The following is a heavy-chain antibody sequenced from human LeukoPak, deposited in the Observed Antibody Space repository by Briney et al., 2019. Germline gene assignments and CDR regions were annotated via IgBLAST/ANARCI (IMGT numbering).Heavy chain of an antibody. CDR1: GGTFSSYD. V-gene: IGHV1-69*13. CDR3: ARADIVPDWFDP. J-gene: IGHJ5*02. Sequence: ASVKVSCKASGGTFSSYDISWVRQAPGQGLEWMGGIIPIFGTANYAQKFQGRVTITADESTSTAYMELSSLRSEDTAVYYCARADIVPDWFDPWGQGTLVTVSS. CDR2: IIPIFGTA. D-gene: IGHD2-15*01.